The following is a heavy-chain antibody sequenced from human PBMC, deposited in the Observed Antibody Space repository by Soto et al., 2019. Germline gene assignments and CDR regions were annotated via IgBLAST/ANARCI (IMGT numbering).Heavy chain of an antibody. CDR2: IYYSGST. V-gene: IGHV4-39*01. CDR1: GGSISSSSYY. CDR3: ARHTFDWLLTGNFDY. J-gene: IGHJ4*02. D-gene: IGHD3-9*01. Sequence: QLQLQESGPGLVKPSETLSLTCTVSGGSISSSSYYWGWIRQPPGKGLEWIGSIYYSGSTYYNPSLKSRVPLPLDPAKNPFPPKLSSVTAADPAVHYRARHTFDWLLTGNFDYWGQGTLVTVSS.